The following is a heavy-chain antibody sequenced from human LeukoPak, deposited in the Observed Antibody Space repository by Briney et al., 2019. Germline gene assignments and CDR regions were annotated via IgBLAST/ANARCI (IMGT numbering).Heavy chain of an antibody. CDR3: ARADSIHYHSYYYMDV. CDR1: GYTFTNYD. J-gene: IGHJ6*03. CDR2: MNPHSGNI. V-gene: IGHV1-8*03. Sequence: ASVKVSCKASGYTFTNYDINWVRQAPGQGLEWMGWMNPHSGNIGYAQKFQGRVTITRNTSISTAYMELSSLRSEDTAVYYCARADSIHYHSYYYMDVWGRGTTVTVSS. D-gene: IGHD2-21*01.